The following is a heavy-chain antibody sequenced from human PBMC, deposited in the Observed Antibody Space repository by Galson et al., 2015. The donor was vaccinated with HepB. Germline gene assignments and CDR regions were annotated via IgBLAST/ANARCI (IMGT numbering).Heavy chain of an antibody. Sequence: SVKVSCEASGYTFTGYYMHWVRQAPGQGLEWMGRINPNSGGTNYAQKFQGRVTMTRDTSISTAYMELSRLRSDDTAVYYCARVDTAMTPLGYWGQGTLVTVSS. CDR1: GYTFTGYY. D-gene: IGHD5-18*01. J-gene: IGHJ4*02. CDR2: INPNSGGT. V-gene: IGHV1-2*06. CDR3: ARVDTAMTPLGY.